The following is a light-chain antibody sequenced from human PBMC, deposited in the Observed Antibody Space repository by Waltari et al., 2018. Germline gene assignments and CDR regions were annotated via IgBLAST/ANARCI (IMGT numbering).Light chain of an antibody. CDR2: YKSDSDK. J-gene: IGLJ3*02. V-gene: IGLV5-39*01. CDR3: AIWYSGTWV. CDR1: SGVNFGTSK. Sequence: QPVLTQPTSLSASPGASARFTCTLRSGVNFGTSKIFWYQQKPGSLPRYLRTYKSDSDKQQGSGVPSRFSGSKDASTNAGLLLIAGLQSEDEADYYCAIWYSGTWVFGGGTKLTVL.